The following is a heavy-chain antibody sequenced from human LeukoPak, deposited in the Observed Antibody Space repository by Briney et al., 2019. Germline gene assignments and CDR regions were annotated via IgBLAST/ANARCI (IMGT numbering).Heavy chain of an antibody. J-gene: IGHJ4*02. D-gene: IGHD1-1*01. CDR1: GDSVSSKSAA. Sequence: SQTLSLTCSISGDSVSSKSAAWNWVRHSPSRGLEWLGRTYYRSKWYNDYALSVKGRITINPDTSKNQFSLQLNSVTPEDTAVYYCARLSSGTGDFDYWGQGTLVTVSS. CDR3: ARLSSGTGDFDY. CDR2: TYYRSKWYN. V-gene: IGHV6-1*01.